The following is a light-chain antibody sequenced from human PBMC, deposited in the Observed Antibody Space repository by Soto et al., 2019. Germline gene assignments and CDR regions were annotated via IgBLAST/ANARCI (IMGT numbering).Light chain of an antibody. V-gene: IGKV1-8*01. J-gene: IGKJ4*01. Sequence: AIRMTQSPSSFSASTGDRVTITCRASQGISSYLAWYQQKPGKAPKLLIYAASTLQSGVPSRFSGSGSGTAFTLPISCLQSEDFSTYYCQQYYSYTPLTFGGGTKVEIK. CDR3: QQYYSYTPLT. CDR2: AAS. CDR1: QGISSY.